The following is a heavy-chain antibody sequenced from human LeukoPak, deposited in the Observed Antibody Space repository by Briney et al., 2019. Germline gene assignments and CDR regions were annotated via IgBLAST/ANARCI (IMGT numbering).Heavy chain of an antibody. D-gene: IGHD6-19*01. V-gene: IGHV3-53*01. CDR1: GFTVSNNY. Sequence: PGGSLRLSCAAFGFTVSNNYMSWVRQAPGKGLEWVSLIFRGGTTYYADSVKGRFTISRDNSKNTLYLQTNSLRAEDTAVYYCATDSLVAGTFSYWGQGTLVTVSS. CDR3: ATDSLVAGTFSY. J-gene: IGHJ4*02. CDR2: IFRGGTT.